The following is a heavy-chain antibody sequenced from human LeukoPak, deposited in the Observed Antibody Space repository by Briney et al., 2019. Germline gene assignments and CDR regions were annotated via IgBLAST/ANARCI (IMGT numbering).Heavy chain of an antibody. CDR1: GFIFSSKW. J-gene: IGHJ4*02. D-gene: IGHD3-3*01. CDR2: IDQHGNEK. CDR3: VRYDFWTGFSFDQ. V-gene: IGHV3-7*01. Sequence: GGSVRLSCTVSGFIFSSKWMSWVRQAPGKGLEWVANIDQHGNEKYYADSLRGRFTISRDNAKNSVYLVMNSLRAEDTAVYYCVRYDFWTGFSFDQWGQGTLVTVSS.